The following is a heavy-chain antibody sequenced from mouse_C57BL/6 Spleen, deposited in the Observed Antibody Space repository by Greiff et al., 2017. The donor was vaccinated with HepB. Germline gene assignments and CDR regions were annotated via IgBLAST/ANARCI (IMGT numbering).Heavy chain of an antibody. Sequence: QVQLQQPGAELVKPGASVKLSCKASGYTFTSYWMHWVKQRPGRGLEWIGRIDPNSGGTKYNQKFKSKATLTVDKPSSTAYMQLSSLTSEDSAVYYGASSAGGSSYGWYFDYWGTGTTVTVSS. D-gene: IGHD1-1*01. CDR2: IDPNSGGT. J-gene: IGHJ1*03. V-gene: IGHV1-72*01. CDR3: ASSAGGSSYGWYFDY. CDR1: GYTFTSYW.